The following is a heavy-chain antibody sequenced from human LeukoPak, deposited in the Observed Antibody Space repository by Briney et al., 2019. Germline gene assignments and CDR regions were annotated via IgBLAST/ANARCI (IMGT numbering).Heavy chain of an antibody. CDR3: ARIIGGAWLAHDY. J-gene: IGHJ4*02. Sequence: RASVKVSCKASGYTFTGYYMHWVRQAPGQGLEWMGWINPNSGGTNYAQKFQGRVTMTRDTSISTAYMELSRLRSDDTAVYYCARIIGGAWLAHDYCGQGTLVTVSS. CDR2: INPNSGGT. CDR1: GYTFTGYY. V-gene: IGHV1-2*02. D-gene: IGHD6-19*01.